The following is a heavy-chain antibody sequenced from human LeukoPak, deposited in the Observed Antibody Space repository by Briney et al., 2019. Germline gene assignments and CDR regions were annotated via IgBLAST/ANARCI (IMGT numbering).Heavy chain of an antibody. CDR1: GGTFSSYA. CDR3: ATSGDSPFDY. V-gene: IGHV1-69*13. J-gene: IGHJ4*02. Sequence: GASVKVSCKASGGTFSSYAISWVRQAPGQGLEWMGGIIPIFGTANYAQKFQGRVTITADESTSTAYMELSSLRSEDTAVYYCATSGDSPFDYWGQGTLVTVSS. D-gene: IGHD2-15*01. CDR2: IIPIFGTA.